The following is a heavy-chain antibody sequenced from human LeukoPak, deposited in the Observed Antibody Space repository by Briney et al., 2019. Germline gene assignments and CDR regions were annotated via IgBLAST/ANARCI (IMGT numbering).Heavy chain of an antibody. Sequence: SETLSFTCTVSGGSISSYYWNWIRQPPGKGLEWIGYIYSSGSTNYNPSLQSRVTISVDTSKNQFSLRLNSVTAADTAVYYCARMASRRYVYDYWGQGTLVTVSS. J-gene: IGHJ4*02. D-gene: IGHD1-1*01. CDR1: GGSISSYY. V-gene: IGHV4-59*01. CDR2: IYSSGST. CDR3: ARMASRRYVYDY.